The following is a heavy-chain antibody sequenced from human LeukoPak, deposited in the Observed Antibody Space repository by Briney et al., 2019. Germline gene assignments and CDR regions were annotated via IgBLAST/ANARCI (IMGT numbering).Heavy chain of an antibody. D-gene: IGHD3-3*01. V-gene: IGHV1-69*05. CDR2: IIPIFGTA. J-gene: IGHJ6*03. CDR3: ARGPYYDFWSGYSVNYYYYYYMDV. CDR1: GDTFSSYA. Sequence: RASVKVSCKASGDTFSSYAISWVRQAPGQGLEWMGGIIPIFGTANYAQKFQGRVTITTDESTSTAYMELSSLRSEDTAVYYCARGPYYDFWSGYSVNYYYYYYMDVWGKGTTVTVSS.